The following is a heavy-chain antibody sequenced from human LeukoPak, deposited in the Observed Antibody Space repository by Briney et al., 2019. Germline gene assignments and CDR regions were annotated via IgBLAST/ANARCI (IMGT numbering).Heavy chain of an antibody. CDR1: GYSLRELS. CDR2: FNPDGDET. V-gene: IGHV1-24*01. CDR3: EMGITIFGVGAFRVREYNWFDP. J-gene: IGHJ5*02. Sequence: GASVKVSCKVSGYSLRELSMHWVRQAPGKGLEWLGGFNPDGDETSYAQKVQGRFTMTEDTSKDSAYLELNSLRSEDTAMYYCEMGITIFGVGAFRVREYNWFDPWGQGTLVTVSS. D-gene: IGHD3-3*01.